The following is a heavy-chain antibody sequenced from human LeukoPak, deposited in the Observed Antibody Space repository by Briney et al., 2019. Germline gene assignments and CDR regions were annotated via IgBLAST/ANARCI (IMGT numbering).Heavy chain of an antibody. CDR1: GGSFTYYY. J-gene: IGHJ4*02. V-gene: IGHV4-34*01. D-gene: IGHD3-10*01. CDR3: ARLNLEYLYSSGPNDY. CDR2: INHAGTA. Sequence: SETLSLTCALYGGSFTYYYWAWIRQTPGKGLEWIGEINHAGTADYNPSLKSRVTISVDTSKNQFSLRLNSVTPADTAVYYCARLNLEYLYSSGPNDYWGQGALVTVSS.